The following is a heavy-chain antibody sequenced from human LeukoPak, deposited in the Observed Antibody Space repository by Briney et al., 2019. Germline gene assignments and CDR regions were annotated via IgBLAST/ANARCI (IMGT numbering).Heavy chain of an antibody. D-gene: IGHD2-15*01. J-gene: IGHJ6*03. V-gene: IGHV1-46*01. CDR1: GYTFTSYY. CDR2: INPSGGST. CDR3: ARGGRKRPFYYYYMDV. Sequence: ASVKVSCKASGYTFTSYYMHWVRQAPGQGLEWMGIINPSGGSTSYAQKFQGRVTMTRDTSTSTVYMELSSLRSEDTAVYYCARGGRKRPFYYYYMDVWGKGTTVTISS.